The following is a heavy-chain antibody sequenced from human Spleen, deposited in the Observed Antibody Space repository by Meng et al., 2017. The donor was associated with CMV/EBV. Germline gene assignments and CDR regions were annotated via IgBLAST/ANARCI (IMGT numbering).Heavy chain of an antibody. V-gene: IGHV4-39*07. CDR1: SYY. Sequence: SYYWGWIRQPPGKGLEWVGSIHYTGTTYYNPSIKSRVTISVDTSKNQLSLKLTSVTAADTAVYYCARDPEGYCSTISCENNWFDLWGQGTLVTVSS. CDR2: IHYTGTT. D-gene: IGHD2-2*01. CDR3: ARDPEGYCSTISCENNWFDL. J-gene: IGHJ5*02.